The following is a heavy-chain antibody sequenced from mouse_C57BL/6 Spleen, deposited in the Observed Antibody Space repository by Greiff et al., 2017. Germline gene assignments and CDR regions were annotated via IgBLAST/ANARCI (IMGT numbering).Heavy chain of an antibody. CDR2: IDPETGGT. J-gene: IGHJ2*01. CDR3: TRSGGNYFDY. D-gene: IGHD3-1*01. CDR1: GYTFTDYE. V-gene: IGHV1-15*01. Sequence: QVQLQQSGAELVRPGASVTLSCKASGYTFTDYEMHWVKQTPVPGLEWIGAIDPETGGTAYNQKFKGKAILTADKSSSTAYMELRSLTSEDSAVYYCTRSGGNYFDYWGQGTTLTVSS.